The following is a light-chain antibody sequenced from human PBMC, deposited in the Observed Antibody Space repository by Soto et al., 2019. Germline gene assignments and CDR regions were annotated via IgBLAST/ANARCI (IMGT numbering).Light chain of an antibody. V-gene: IGKV1-6*01. CDR1: QGIGNA. J-gene: IGKJ1*01. CDR3: VQDIDYPWT. Sequence: AIQMTQSPSSLSASVGDRVTISCRASQGIGNALGWYQQKPGKTPKVLIYGASNLQSGVPPRFGGSGSGTDFTFAISSLQPEDCGTDYCVQDIDYPWTFGQGTQVEIK. CDR2: GAS.